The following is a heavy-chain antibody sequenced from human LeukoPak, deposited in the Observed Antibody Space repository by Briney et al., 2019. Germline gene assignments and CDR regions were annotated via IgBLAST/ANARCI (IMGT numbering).Heavy chain of an antibody. Sequence: GGSLRLSCDASGFTFNYFEMNWVRQAPGKGLDWVSYISNSGSTIDYADSVKGRFTISRDNAKNSLYLQMSSLRAEDTAVYYCVRGGGPSYKYNAFDIWGQGTVVTVSS. CDR3: VRGGGPSYKYNAFDI. CDR2: ISNSGSTI. J-gene: IGHJ3*02. CDR1: GFTFNYFE. D-gene: IGHD2-15*01. V-gene: IGHV3-48*03.